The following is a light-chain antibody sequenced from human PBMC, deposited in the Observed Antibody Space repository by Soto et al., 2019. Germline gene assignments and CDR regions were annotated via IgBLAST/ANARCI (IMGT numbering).Light chain of an antibody. V-gene: IGKV3-15*01. CDR2: GAS. J-gene: IGKJ4*01. Sequence: EIVMTQSTATLSVSPGERATLSCRASQSVSSNLAWYQQKPGQAPRLLIYGASTRATGIPARFSGSGSGTEFTLSISSLQSEDFAVYYCQQYNNWTALTFGGGTKVEIK. CDR1: QSVSSN. CDR3: QQYNNWTALT.